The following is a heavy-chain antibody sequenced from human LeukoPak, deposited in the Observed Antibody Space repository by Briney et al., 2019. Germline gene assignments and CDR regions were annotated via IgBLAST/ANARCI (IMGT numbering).Heavy chain of an antibody. CDR1: GFTFSSYG. J-gene: IGHJ4*02. CDR2: IWYDGSNK. Sequence: GRSLRLSCAASGFTFSSYGMHWVRQAPGKGLEWVAVIWYDGSNKYYADSVKGRFTISRDNSKNTLYLQVNSLRAEDTAVYYCARALKPSPPHSGSYYVTSYYFDYWGQGTLVTVSS. CDR3: ARALKPSPPHSGSYYVTSYYFDY. V-gene: IGHV3-33*01. D-gene: IGHD3-10*01.